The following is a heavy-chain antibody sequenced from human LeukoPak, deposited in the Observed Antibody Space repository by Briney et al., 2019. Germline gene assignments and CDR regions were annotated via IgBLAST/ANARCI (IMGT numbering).Heavy chain of an antibody. J-gene: IGHJ6*03. CDR3: ARMVRAAGYYYYYYMDV. Sequence: PSETLSLTCAVYGGSFSGYYWSWIRQPPGKGLEWIGYIYYSGSTNYNPSLKSRVTISVDTSKNQFSLKLSSVTAADTAVYYCARMVRAAGYYYYYYMDVRGKGTTVTVSS. D-gene: IGHD6-13*01. V-gene: IGHV4-59*01. CDR2: IYYSGST. CDR1: GGSFSGYY.